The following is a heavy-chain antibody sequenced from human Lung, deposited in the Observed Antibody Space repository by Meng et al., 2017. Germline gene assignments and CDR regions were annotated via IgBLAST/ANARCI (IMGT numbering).Heavy chain of an antibody. V-gene: IGHV4-34*01. D-gene: IGHD4-11*01. CDR3: ARGPTTMAHDFDY. Sequence: QVPLQQGGAGLFKPSETLSLTCVVSGGSFSDYYWSWIRQPPGKGLEWIGEINHSGSTNYNPSLESRATISVDTSQNNLSLKLSSVTAADSAVYYCARGPTTMAHDFDYWGQGTLVTVSS. J-gene: IGHJ4*02. CDR2: INHSGST. CDR1: GGSFSDYY.